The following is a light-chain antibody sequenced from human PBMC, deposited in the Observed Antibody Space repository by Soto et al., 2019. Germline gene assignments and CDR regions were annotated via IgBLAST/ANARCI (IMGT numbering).Light chain of an antibody. CDR1: RTIDNY. Sequence: DIQMTHSPSSLSASVGDRVTITCRASRTIDNYLNWYQQRAGEAPRLLIYAASSLQSGVPSRVSGNGSGTDFTLTISSLQSEDFATYYCQQSYSTLWTFGQGTKVDI. V-gene: IGKV1-39*01. CDR3: QQSYSTLWT. CDR2: AAS. J-gene: IGKJ1*01.